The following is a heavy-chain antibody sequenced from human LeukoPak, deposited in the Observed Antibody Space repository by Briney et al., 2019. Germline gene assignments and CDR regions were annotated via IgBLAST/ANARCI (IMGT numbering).Heavy chain of an antibody. CDR3: ARTTEDCSSTSCYQYWFDP. CDR1: GGSINSGSYY. J-gene: IGHJ5*02. V-gene: IGHV4-61*02. CDR2: IYTSGST. Sequence: SQTLSLTCTVSGGSINSGSYYWNWIRQPAGRGLEWIGRIYTSGSTNYNPSLKSRVSISVDTSKNQFSLKLNSVTAADTAVYYCARTTEDCSSTSCYQYWFDPWGQGTLVTVSS. D-gene: IGHD2-2*01.